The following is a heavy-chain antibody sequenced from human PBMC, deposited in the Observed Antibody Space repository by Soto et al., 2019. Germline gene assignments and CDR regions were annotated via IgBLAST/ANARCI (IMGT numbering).Heavy chain of an antibody. Sequence: EVQLLDSGGGLVQPGGSLRLSCAASGFTFSNYAMTWVRQGPGKVLEWVSGISGSGGRSYYADSVKGRFTISRDNSKSTLDSQVNCLRAEDTAVYYCAKAYFVWSSEQPYYFDYWGQGTLVTVSS. CDR2: ISGSGGRS. CDR3: AKAYFVWSSEQPYYFDY. J-gene: IGHJ4*02. D-gene: IGHD3-16*01. V-gene: IGHV3-23*01. CDR1: GFTFSNYA.